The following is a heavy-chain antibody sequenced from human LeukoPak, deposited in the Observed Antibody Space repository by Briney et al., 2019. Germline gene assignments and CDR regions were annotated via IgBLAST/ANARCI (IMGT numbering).Heavy chain of an antibody. V-gene: IGHV3-23*01. J-gene: IGHJ3*02. CDR3: AKDVTVTTGDAFDI. D-gene: IGHD4-17*01. CDR2: ISGSGGST. CDR1: GFTFSTFV. Sequence: GGSLRLSCAASGFTFSTFVMHWVRLSPGKGLEWVSAISGSGGSTYYADSVKGRFTISRDNSKNTLYLQMSSLRAEDTAVYYCAKDVTVTTGDAFDIWGQGTMVTVSS.